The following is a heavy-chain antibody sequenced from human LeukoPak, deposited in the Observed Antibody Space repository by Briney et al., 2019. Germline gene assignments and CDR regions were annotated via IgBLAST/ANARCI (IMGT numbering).Heavy chain of an antibody. J-gene: IGHJ4*02. D-gene: IGHD2-8*02. CDR1: GGSISTYY. CDR2: IYYSGST. CDR3: AGAAGGYYFDY. Sequence: SETLSLTCTVSGGSISTYYWSWIRQPPGKGLEYIGYIYYSGSTNYNPSLKSRVTISLDTSKNQFSLKLSSVTAADTAVYYCAGAAGGYYFDYWGQGSLVTVSS. V-gene: IGHV4-59*01.